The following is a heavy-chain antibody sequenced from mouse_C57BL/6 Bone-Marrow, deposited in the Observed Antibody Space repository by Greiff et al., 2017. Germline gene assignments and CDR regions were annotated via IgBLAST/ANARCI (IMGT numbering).Heavy chain of an antibody. CDR3: ARGRWLLQYYFDY. D-gene: IGHD2-3*01. Sequence: QVQLQQSGAELVRPGTSVKLSCKASGYTFTSYWMHWVKQRPGQGLEWIGVIDPSDSYTNYNQKFKGKATLTVDTSSSTAYMQLSSLTSEDSAVYYCARGRWLLQYYFDYWGQGTTLTVSS. CDR1: GYTFTSYW. CDR2: IDPSDSYT. V-gene: IGHV1-59*01. J-gene: IGHJ2*01.